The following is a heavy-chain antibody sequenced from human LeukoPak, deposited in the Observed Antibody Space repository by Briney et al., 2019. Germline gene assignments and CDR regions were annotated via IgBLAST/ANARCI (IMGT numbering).Heavy chain of an antibody. CDR2: INPNSGGT. CDR3: ARDLIVVPAAMGPLVDY. Sequence: ASVKVSCKASGYTFTGYYMHWVRQAPGQGLERMGWINPNSGGTNYAQKFQGRVTMTRDTSISTAYMELSRLRSDDTAVYYCARDLIVVPAAMGPLVDYWGQGTLVTVSS. D-gene: IGHD2-2*01. V-gene: IGHV1-2*02. J-gene: IGHJ4*02. CDR1: GYTFTGYY.